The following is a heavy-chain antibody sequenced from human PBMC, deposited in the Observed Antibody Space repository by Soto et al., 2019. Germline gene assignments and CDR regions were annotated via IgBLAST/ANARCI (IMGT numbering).Heavy chain of an antibody. Sequence: PSETLSLTCTVSGGSISSGGYYWSWIRQHPGKGLEWIGYIYYSGSTYYNPSLKSRVTISVDTSKNQFSLKLSSVTAADTAVYYCARDSGLAAANYGMDVWGQGTTVTVSS. CDR1: GGSISSGGYY. D-gene: IGHD6-13*01. J-gene: IGHJ6*02. CDR3: ARDSGLAAANYGMDV. V-gene: IGHV4-31*03. CDR2: IYYSGST.